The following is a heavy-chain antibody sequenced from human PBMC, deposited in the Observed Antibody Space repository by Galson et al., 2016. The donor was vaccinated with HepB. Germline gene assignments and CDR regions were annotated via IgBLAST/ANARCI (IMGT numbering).Heavy chain of an antibody. J-gene: IGHJ4*02. CDR3: ARDSGRGWYDFH. D-gene: IGHD6-19*01. CDR2: VNTFTGDP. Sequence: SVKVSCKASGYTFNMFAIHWVRQAPGQRPEWMGWVNTFTGDPGYSQKFQGRVSITRDTSASTAYMELSSLVSEDTAVYYCARDSGRGWYDFHWGQGTLVTVSS. V-gene: IGHV1-3*04. CDR1: GYTFNMFA.